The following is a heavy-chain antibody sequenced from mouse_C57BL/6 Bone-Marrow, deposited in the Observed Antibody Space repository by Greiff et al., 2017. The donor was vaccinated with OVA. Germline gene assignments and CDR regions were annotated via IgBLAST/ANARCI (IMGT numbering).Heavy chain of an antibody. J-gene: IGHJ4*01. Sequence: EVQLVESEGGLVQPGSSMKLSCTASGFTFSDYYMAWVRQVPEKGLEWVANINYDGSSTYYLDSLKSRFIISRDNAKNILYLQMSSLKSEDTATYYCARERISNQYYAMDYWGQGTSVTVSS. CDR1: GFTFSDYY. CDR2: INYDGSST. V-gene: IGHV5-16*01. D-gene: IGHD2-5*01. CDR3: ARERISNQYYAMDY.